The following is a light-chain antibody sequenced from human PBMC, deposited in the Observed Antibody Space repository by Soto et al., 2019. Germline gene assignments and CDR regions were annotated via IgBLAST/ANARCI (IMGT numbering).Light chain of an antibody. Sequence: DIQMTQSPSSVSASIGDRVTVTCRASQGISNCLAWYQQKPGKAPKFLISAASSLQSGVQSRFSGSGSGTYFTLTISSLQPEDFATYYCQQAYSFPITFGQGTRLEIK. J-gene: IGKJ5*01. CDR1: QGISNC. CDR2: AAS. V-gene: IGKV1-12*01. CDR3: QQAYSFPIT.